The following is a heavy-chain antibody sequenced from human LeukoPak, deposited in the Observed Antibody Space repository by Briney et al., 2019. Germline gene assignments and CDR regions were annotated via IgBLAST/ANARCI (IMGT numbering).Heavy chain of an antibody. CDR1: GGSISSFY. CDR3: ARGYCSGGSCYSSPGY. V-gene: IGHV4-4*07. D-gene: IGHD2-15*01. J-gene: IGHJ4*02. Sequence: SETLSLTCTVSGGSISSFYWSWIRQPAGKGLEWIGRVYTSENIIYNPSLKSRVTMSVDTSKNQFSLKLSSVTAADTAVYYCARGYCSGGSCYSSPGYWGQGTLVTVSS. CDR2: VYTSENI.